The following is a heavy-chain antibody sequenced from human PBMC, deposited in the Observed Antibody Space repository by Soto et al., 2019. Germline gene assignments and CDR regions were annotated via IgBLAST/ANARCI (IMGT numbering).Heavy chain of an antibody. D-gene: IGHD3-10*01. V-gene: IGHV1-69*02. CDR3: ASLMSSGYYYGMDV. CDR2: IIPILGIA. J-gene: IGHJ6*02. CDR1: GGTFSSYT. Sequence: QVQLVQSGAEVKKPGSSVKVSCKASGGTFSSYTISWVRQAPGPGLEWMGRIIPILGIANYAQKFQGRVTITADKSTGTAYMELSSLRSEDTAVYYCASLMSSGYYYGMDVWGQGTTVTVSS.